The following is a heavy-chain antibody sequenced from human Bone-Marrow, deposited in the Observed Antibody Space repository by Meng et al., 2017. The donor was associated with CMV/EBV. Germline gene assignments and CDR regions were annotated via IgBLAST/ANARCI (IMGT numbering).Heavy chain of an antibody. CDR1: GWSFSGYY. D-gene: IGHD3-16*01. Sequence: HVQLRHGGAGLFNPSDALALRCACYGWSFSGYYWRWSRQPPGKGLEGIGEINHSGSTNYNPSLKSRGTISVDTSKTQFSLKLSSVTAADTAVYYCARGGGPFDYWGQGTLVTVSS. J-gene: IGHJ4*02. V-gene: IGHV4-34*01. CDR3: ARGGGPFDY. CDR2: INHSGST.